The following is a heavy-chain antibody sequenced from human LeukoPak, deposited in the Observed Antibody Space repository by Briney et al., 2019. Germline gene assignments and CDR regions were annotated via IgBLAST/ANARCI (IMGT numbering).Heavy chain of an antibody. CDR2: IYYSGST. CDR1: GGSISSYY. Sequence: SETLSLTCTVSGGSISSYYWSWIRQPPGEGLEWIGYIYYSGSTNYNPSLKSRVTISVDTSKNQFSLKLSSVTAADTAVYYCARDRGRYYGSGSYSDWFDPWGQGTLVTVSS. CDR3: ARDRGRYYGSGSYSDWFDP. V-gene: IGHV4-59*01. D-gene: IGHD3-10*01. J-gene: IGHJ5*02.